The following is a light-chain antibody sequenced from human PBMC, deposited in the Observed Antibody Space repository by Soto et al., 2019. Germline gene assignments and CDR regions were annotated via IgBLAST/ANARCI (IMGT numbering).Light chain of an antibody. CDR1: QSFSSN. J-gene: IGKJ1*01. CDR2: GAS. Sequence: EIVMTQSPATLSVSPGERATLSCRASQSFSSNLAWYQQKPGQAPRLLMYGASTRATGIPARFSGSGYGKEFTLTISSLQAADFAIYYCQHYHNWPPWTFGQVTKVELK. V-gene: IGKV3-15*01. CDR3: QHYHNWPPWT.